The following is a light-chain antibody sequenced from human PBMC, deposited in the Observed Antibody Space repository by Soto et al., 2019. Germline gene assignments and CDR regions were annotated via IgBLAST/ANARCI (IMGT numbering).Light chain of an antibody. CDR2: DVS. CDR1: SSDVGGYNY. J-gene: IGLJ1*01. Sequence: QSALTQPRSVSGSPGQSVTISCTGTSSDVGGYNYVSWYRQHPGKAPKLMIYDVSKRPSGVPDRFSGSKSGNTASLTISGLHAEDEADYYCCSYAGSYTWVFVTGTKVTVL. V-gene: IGLV2-11*01. CDR3: CSYAGSYTWV.